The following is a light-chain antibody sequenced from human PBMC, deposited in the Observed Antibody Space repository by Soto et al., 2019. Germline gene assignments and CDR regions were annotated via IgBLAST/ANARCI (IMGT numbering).Light chain of an antibody. Sequence: DIQMTQSPSSLSASVGDRVTITCQASQDISNYLNWYQQKPGKAPKLLIYDASNLETGVPSRFSGSGSGTDVTFTISSLQPEDIETYYCQQYDNLPSFGQGTKLEI. V-gene: IGKV1-33*01. CDR1: QDISNY. J-gene: IGKJ2*01. CDR2: DAS. CDR3: QQYDNLPS.